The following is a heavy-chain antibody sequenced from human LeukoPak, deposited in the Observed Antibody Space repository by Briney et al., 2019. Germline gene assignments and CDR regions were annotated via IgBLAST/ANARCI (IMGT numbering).Heavy chain of an antibody. J-gene: IGHJ6*03. CDR2: INPSGGST. CDR3: ARDSSSSFWGPLGYYYMDV. D-gene: IGHD6-6*01. Sequence: ASVKVSCKASGYTFTSYYMHWVRQAPVQGLEWMGIINPSGGSTSYAQKFQGRVTMTRDMSTSTVYMELSRLRSDDTAVYYCARDSSSSFWGPLGYYYMDVWGKGTTVTVSS. CDR1: GYTFTSYY. V-gene: IGHV1-46*01.